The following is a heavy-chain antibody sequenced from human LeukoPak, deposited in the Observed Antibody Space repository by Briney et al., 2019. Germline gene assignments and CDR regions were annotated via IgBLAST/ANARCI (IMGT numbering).Heavy chain of an antibody. CDR2: INPSGGST. V-gene: IGHV1-46*01. CDR1: GYTFTRHY. J-gene: IGHJ5*02. D-gene: IGHD6-19*01. CDR3: ARERGVAVAGEGVDP. Sequence: ASVKVSCKASGYTFTRHYIQWVRQAPGQGLEWMGIINPSGGSTSYAQKFQGRVTLTRDTSTSTVYMELSSLRSEDTAVYYCARERGVAVAGEGVDPWGQGTLVTVSS.